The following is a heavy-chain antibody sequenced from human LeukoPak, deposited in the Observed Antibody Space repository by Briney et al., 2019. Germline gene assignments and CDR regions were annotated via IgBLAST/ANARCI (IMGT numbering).Heavy chain of an antibody. J-gene: IGHJ4*02. Sequence: GGSLRLSCAASGFTFSNYGIHWVRQAPGKGLEWVASIRYDETNKYYADSVKGRFTISRGNSKNTLNLQMNSLKTDDTAVYYCARDQGADSSGWSRPDYWGQGTLVTVSS. CDR2: IRYDETNK. CDR3: ARDQGADSSGWSRPDY. CDR1: GFTFSNYG. V-gene: IGHV3-30*02. D-gene: IGHD6-19*01.